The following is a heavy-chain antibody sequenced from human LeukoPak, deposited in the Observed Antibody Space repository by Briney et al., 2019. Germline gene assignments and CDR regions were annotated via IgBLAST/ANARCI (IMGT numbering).Heavy chain of an antibody. Sequence: ASVNVSCKASGYSFTSYYMHWVRQAPGQGLEWMGIINPSGGSTSYAQKFQGRVTMTRDTSTSTVYMELSSLRSEDTAVYYCAREAYSSSGAPHRYFDYWGQGTLVTVSS. D-gene: IGHD6-6*01. CDR3: AREAYSSSGAPHRYFDY. V-gene: IGHV1-46*01. CDR2: INPSGGST. CDR1: GYSFTSYY. J-gene: IGHJ4*02.